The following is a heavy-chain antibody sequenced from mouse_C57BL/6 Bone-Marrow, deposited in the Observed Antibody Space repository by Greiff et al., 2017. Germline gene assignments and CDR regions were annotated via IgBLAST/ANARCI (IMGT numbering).Heavy chain of an antibody. J-gene: IGHJ3*01. Sequence: EVQLQQSGPELVKPGASVKISCKASGYTFTDYYMNWVKQSHGKSLEWIGDINPNNGGTSYNQKFKGKATLTVDKSSSTAYMELRSLTSEDSAVYYCARAYYSNYGPWFAYWGQGTLVTVSA. CDR1: GYTFTDYY. CDR2: INPNNGGT. V-gene: IGHV1-26*01. CDR3: ARAYYSNYGPWFAY. D-gene: IGHD2-5*01.